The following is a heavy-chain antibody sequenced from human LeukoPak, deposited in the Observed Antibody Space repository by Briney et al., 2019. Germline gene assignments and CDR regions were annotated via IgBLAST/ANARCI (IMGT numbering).Heavy chain of an antibody. CDR1: GYTFTSYD. Sequence: ASVKVSCKASGYTFTSYDINWVRQATGQGLEWMGWMNPNSGNTGYAQKFQGRVTMTRNTSISTAYMELSSLRSEDTAVYYCAVMVREHYYYGMDVWGQGTTVTVSS. CDR3: AVMVREHYYYGMDV. CDR2: MNPNSGNT. D-gene: IGHD3-10*01. J-gene: IGHJ6*02. V-gene: IGHV1-8*01.